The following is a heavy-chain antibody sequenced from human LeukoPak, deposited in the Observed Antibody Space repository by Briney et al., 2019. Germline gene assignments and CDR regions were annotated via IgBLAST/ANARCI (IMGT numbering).Heavy chain of an antibody. CDR1: GGSISSYY. CDR2: IYYSGST. J-gene: IGHJ4*02. CDR3: ARTPDSSGYLEFDY. V-gene: IGHV4-59*01. D-gene: IGHD3-22*01. Sequence: PSETLSLTCTVFGGSISSYYWSWIRQPPGKGLEWIGYIYYSGSTNYNPSLKSRVTISVDTSKNQFSLKLSSVTAADTAVYYCARTPDSSGYLEFDYWGQGTLVTVSS.